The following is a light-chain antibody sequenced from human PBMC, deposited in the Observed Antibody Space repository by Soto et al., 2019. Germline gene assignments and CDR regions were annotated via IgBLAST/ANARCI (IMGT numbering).Light chain of an antibody. Sequence: QSALTQPASVSGSPGQSITISCTGTSSDVGGYNYVSWYQQHPGKAPKLMIYEVSNRPSGVSNRFSGSKSGNTASLTISGLQAEDGADYYCRSYTTISPLEVFRGGTKLTVL. CDR1: SSDVGGYNY. V-gene: IGLV2-14*01. CDR2: EVS. CDR3: RSYTTISPLEV. J-gene: IGLJ3*02.